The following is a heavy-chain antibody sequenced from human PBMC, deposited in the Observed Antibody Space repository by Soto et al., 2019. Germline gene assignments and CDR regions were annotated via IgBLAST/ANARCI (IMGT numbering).Heavy chain of an antibody. CDR1: GFRFSGTG. D-gene: IGHD2-15*01. V-gene: IGHV3-30*03. J-gene: IGHJ4*02. Sequence: QVQLVESGGGVVQPGKSLRLSCAASGFRFSGTGMHWVRQAPGKGLEWLAVISYDGSNQFHADSVKGRFTISRDNSMNTLYLQLNSLRPEDTAVYYCARGAVAGIAYYLAYWGQGTLVTVSS. CDR2: ISYDGSNQ. CDR3: ARGAVAGIAYYLAY.